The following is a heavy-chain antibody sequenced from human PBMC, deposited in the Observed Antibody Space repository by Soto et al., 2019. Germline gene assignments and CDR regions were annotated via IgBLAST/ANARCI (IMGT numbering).Heavy chain of an antibody. D-gene: IGHD5-18*01. CDR2: ISNSGST. CDR3: ATESGSTYGYFDH. V-gene: IGHV4-30-4*01. Sequence: SVILSLTCTVAGGYVTSDEDYWTWISQSPGKGLEWIGYISNSGSTGYNPSLKTRLSMSVDRSKNQFTLRLTSVTAADTAVYFCATESGSTYGYFDHWGQGTQVTVSS. CDR1: GGYVTSDEDY. J-gene: IGHJ4*02.